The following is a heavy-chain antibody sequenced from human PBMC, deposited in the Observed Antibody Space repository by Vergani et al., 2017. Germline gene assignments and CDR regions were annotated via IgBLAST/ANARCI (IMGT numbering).Heavy chain of an antibody. V-gene: IGHV1-18*04. CDR2: ISAYTGNT. CDR1: GYTFTSYG. CDR3: ARVYYDILTGYYRSLDY. Sequence: QVQLVQSGAEVKKPGASVKVSCKASGYTFTSYGISWVRQAPGQGLEWMGWISAYTGNTNYAQKLQGRVTMTTDTSTSTAYMALRSLRSDGTAVYYCARVYYDILTGYYRSLDYWGQGTLVTVSS. D-gene: IGHD3-9*01. J-gene: IGHJ4*02.